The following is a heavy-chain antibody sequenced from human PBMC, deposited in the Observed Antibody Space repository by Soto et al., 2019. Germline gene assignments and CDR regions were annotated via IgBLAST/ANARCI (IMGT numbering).Heavy chain of an antibody. CDR3: AKIAPAGSGAFDI. D-gene: IGHD6-13*01. V-gene: IGHV4-39*01. Sequence: QLPLQESGPGLVKPSETLSLTCTVSGGSISSSSYYWGWIRQPPGKGLEWIGSIYYSGSTYYNPSPKSRVPISVDRSKNKFSLKLSFVTAAVTAVYYCAKIAPAGSGAFDIWGQGKMVTVSS. CDR2: IYYSGST. J-gene: IGHJ3*02. CDR1: GGSISSSSYY.